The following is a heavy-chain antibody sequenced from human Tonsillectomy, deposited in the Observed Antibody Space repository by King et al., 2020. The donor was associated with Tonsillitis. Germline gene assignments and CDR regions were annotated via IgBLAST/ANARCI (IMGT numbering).Heavy chain of an antibody. J-gene: IGHJ5*02. CDR1: GASISSGSYY. Sequence: QLQESGPGLVKPSQTLSLTCTVSGASISSGSYYWSWIRHPAGKGREWIGRIYTSGSTNYNPSLASRVTMSTDTSRNQFSLKLSSVTAADTAVYYCARGGDLSTGGSLFDPWGQGTLVTVSS. CDR3: ARGGDLSTGGSLFDP. D-gene: IGHD3-9*01. V-gene: IGHV4-61*02. CDR2: IYTSGST.